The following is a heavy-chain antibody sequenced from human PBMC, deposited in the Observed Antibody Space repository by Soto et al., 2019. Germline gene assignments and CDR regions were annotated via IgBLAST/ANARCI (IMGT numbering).Heavy chain of an antibody. D-gene: IGHD6-19*01. V-gene: IGHV3-15*01. CDR3: TTSLLQQSGWYGYYYGMDV. J-gene: IGHJ6*02. CDR1: GFVFSDSE. CDR2: IKSKTDGGTT. Sequence: PGGSLRLSCVGSGFVFSDSEIQWVRQAPGKGLEWVGRIKSKTDGGTTDYAAPVKGRFTISRDDSKNTLYLQMNSLKTEDTAVYYCTTSLLQQSGWYGYYYGMDVWGQGTTVTVSS.